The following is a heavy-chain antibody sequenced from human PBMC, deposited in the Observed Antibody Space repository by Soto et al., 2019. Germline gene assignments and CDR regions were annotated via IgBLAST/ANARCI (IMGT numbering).Heavy chain of an antibody. CDR2: INPNSGGT. D-gene: IGHD2-15*01. CDR1: GYTFTGYY. J-gene: IGHJ4*02. CDR3: ARGYCSGGSCYDY. V-gene: IGHV1-2*04. Sequence: ASVKVSCKASGYTFTGYYMHLVRQAPGQGLEWMGWINPNSGGTNYAQKFQGWVTMTRDTSISTAYMELSRLRSDDTAVYYCARGYCSGGSCYDYWGQGTLVTVSS.